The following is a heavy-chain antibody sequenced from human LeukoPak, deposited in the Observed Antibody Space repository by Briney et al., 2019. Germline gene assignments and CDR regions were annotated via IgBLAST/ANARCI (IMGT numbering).Heavy chain of an antibody. Sequence: GGSLRLSCAVSGFTVSTNYMSWVRQAPGKGLGWVSVIYSGGSTYYADSVKGRFTISRDNSKNTLYLQMNSLRAEDTAVYYCTRPGYYGSSRGEDYWGQGTLVTVSS. D-gene: IGHD3-10*01. CDR2: IYSGGST. CDR3: TRPGYYGSSRGEDY. CDR1: GFTVSTNY. V-gene: IGHV3-66*04. J-gene: IGHJ4*02.